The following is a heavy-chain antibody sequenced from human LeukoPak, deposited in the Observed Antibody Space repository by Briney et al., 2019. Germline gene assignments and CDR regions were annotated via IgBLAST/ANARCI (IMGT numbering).Heavy chain of an antibody. CDR2: IRYDGSNK. CDR3: AKAGIAVAGRGNYFDY. J-gene: IGHJ4*02. CDR1: GFTFSSYW. V-gene: IGHV3-30*02. Sequence: GGSLRLSCAASGFTFSSYWMSWVRQAPGKGLEWVAFIRYDGSNKYYADSVKGRFTISRDNSKNTLYLHMNSLRAEDTAVYYCAKAGIAVAGRGNYFDYWGQGTLVTVSS. D-gene: IGHD6-19*01.